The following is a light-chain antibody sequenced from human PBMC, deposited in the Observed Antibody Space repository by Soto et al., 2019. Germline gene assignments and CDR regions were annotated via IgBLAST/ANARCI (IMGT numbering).Light chain of an antibody. Sequence: QSALTQPASVSGSPGQSITITCTGTRGDVGSYTLVSWYQQHPGRAPKLLIYEDNKRPSGVSYRFSGSMSGNTASLTLSGLQADDEADYYCCSYAGSSTSWVFGGGTKVTVL. J-gene: IGLJ3*02. CDR1: RGDVGSYTL. CDR2: EDN. CDR3: CSYAGSSTSWV. V-gene: IGLV2-23*01.